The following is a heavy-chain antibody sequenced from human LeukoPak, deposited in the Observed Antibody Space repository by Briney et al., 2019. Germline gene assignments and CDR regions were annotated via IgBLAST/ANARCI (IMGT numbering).Heavy chain of an antibody. Sequence: ASVKVSCKASGYTFTSYGISWVRQAPGQGLEWMGWISAYNGNTNYTQKLQGRVTMTTDTSTSTAYMELRSLRSDDTAVYYCAREAPYYGSGIPPKDYYYGMDVWGQGTTATVSS. CDR2: ISAYNGNT. CDR1: GYTFTSYG. CDR3: AREAPYYGSGIPPKDYYYGMDV. V-gene: IGHV1-18*01. J-gene: IGHJ6*02. D-gene: IGHD3-10*01.